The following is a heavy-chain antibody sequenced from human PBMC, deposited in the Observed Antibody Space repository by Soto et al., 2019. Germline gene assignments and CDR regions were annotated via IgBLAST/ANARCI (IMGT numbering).Heavy chain of an antibody. CDR1: GYTFTSYA. CDR3: AREVMNYYDSSGYYDYFDY. V-gene: IGHV1-3*01. CDR2: INAGNGNT. D-gene: IGHD3-22*01. J-gene: IGHJ4*02. Sequence: ASVKVSCKASGYTFTSYAMHWVRQAPGQRLEWMGWINAGNGNTKYSQKFQGRVTITRDTSASTAYMELSSLRSEDTAVYYCAREVMNYYDSSGYYDYFDYWGQGTLVTAPQ.